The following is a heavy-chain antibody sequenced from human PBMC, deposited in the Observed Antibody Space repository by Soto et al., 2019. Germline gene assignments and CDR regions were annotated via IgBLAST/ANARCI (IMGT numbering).Heavy chain of an antibody. CDR1: GGTFNTYA. Sequence: QVQLVQSGAEMKKPGSSVKVSCQSSGGTFNTYAMNWVRQAPGQGPEWMGDISPMFGAANYAPKFQGRVTITADESTGTSYMQVSSLTSEDTTLYFCAREVQVHTPAFVYWGQGTLVPVSS. CDR2: ISPMFGAA. CDR3: AREVQVHTPAFVY. V-gene: IGHV1-69*19. J-gene: IGHJ4*02. D-gene: IGHD3-10*01.